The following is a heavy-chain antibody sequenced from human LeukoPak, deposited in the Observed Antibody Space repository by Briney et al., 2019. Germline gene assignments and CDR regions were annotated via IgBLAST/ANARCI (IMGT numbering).Heavy chain of an antibody. CDR3: ARDSWTKLDY. CDR1: GGSFSGYY. J-gene: IGHJ4*02. Sequence: PSETLSLTCAVYGGSFSGYYWSWIRQPPGKGLEWIGEINHSGSTNYNPSLKSRVTISVDTSKNQFSLKLSPVTAADTAVYYCARDSWTKLDYWGQGTLVTVSS. V-gene: IGHV4-34*01. CDR2: INHSGST. D-gene: IGHD6-13*01.